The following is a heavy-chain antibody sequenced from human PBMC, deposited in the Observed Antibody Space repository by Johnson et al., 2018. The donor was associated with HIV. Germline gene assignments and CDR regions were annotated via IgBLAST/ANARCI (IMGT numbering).Heavy chain of an antibody. J-gene: IGHJ3*02. CDR2: ISWDGGST. D-gene: IGHD2-21*01. CDR1: GFTFDDYT. CDR3: AKDKGVVILRGDAFDI. V-gene: IGHV3-43*01. Sequence: LLVESGGVVVQPGGSLRLSCAASGFTFDDYTMHWVRQAPGKGLEWVSLISWDGGSTYYADSVKGRFTISRDNSKNSLYLQMNSLRTEDTALYYCAKDKGVVILRGDAFDIWGQGTMVTVSS.